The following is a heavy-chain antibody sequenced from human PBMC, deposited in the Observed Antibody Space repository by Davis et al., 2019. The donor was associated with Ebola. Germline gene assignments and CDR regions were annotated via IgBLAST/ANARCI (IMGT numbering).Heavy chain of an antibody. CDR1: GGSIRSSDYY. CDR3: AREVGAFDY. CDR2: IYYSGTT. J-gene: IGHJ4*02. D-gene: IGHD1-26*01. Sequence: GSLRLSCSVSGGSIRSSDYYWVWIRQFPGKGLQWIGSIYYSGTTFYSTSLKSRVTISVDTSKNQFSLKLSSVTAADTAVYYCAREVGAFDYWGQGTLVTVSS. V-gene: IGHV4-39*07.